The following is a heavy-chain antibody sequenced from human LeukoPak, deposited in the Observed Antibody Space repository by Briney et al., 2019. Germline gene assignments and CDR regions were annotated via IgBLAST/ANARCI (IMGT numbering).Heavy chain of an antibody. V-gene: IGHV4-39*07. CDR2: MYYSGST. CDR3: ARDRPEYPLWFDP. J-gene: IGHJ5*02. D-gene: IGHD1-14*01. Sequence: SETLSLTCTVSGGSINSSNYYWAWIRQPPGKGLEWIGSMYYSGSTYYNPSLKSRVTISVDTSKNQFSLNLSSVAAADTAVYYCARDRPEYPLWFDPWGQGTLVTVSS. CDR1: GGSINSSNYY.